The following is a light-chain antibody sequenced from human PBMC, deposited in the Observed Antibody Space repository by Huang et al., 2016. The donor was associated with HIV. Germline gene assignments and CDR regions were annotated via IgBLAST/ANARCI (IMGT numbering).Light chain of an antibody. Sequence: DIQMTQSPSTLSASVGDRVTITCRASQSISSWLAWYQQKPGKAPELLIYKAANLDTGVPSRFSGSGSGTEFTLIISSLQPDDFATYYCHQYNSYPLTFGGGTKVEIK. V-gene: IGKV1-5*03. J-gene: IGKJ4*01. CDR1: QSISSW. CDR3: HQYNSYPLT. CDR2: KAA.